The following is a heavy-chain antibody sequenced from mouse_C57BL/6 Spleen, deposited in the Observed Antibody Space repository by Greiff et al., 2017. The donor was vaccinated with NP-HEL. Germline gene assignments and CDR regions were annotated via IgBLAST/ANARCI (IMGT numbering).Heavy chain of an antibody. D-gene: IGHD2-1*01. J-gene: IGHJ1*03. CDR2: INSDGGST. Sequence: EVQGVESGGGLVQPGESLKLSCESNEYEFPSHDMSWVRKTPEKRLELVAAINSDGGSTYYPDTMERRFIISRDNTKKTLYLQMSSLRSEDTALYYCARGRSTMVTDWYFDVWGTGTTVTVSS. CDR3: ARGRSTMVTDWYFDV. CDR1: EYEFPSHD. V-gene: IGHV5-2*01.